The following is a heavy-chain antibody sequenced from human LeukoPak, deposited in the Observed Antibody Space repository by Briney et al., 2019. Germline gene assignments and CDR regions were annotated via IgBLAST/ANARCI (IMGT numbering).Heavy chain of an antibody. V-gene: IGHV3-23*01. D-gene: IGHD2-21*02. CDR1: GFTFSSYA. Sequence: PGGSLRLSCAASGFTFSSYAMSWVRQAPGKGLEWVSAISGSGGSTYYADSVKGRFTISRDNSKNTLYLQMNSLRAEDTAVHYCAKDRMKPIVVVTATVFDYWGQGTLVTVSS. J-gene: IGHJ4*02. CDR2: ISGSGGST. CDR3: AKDRMKPIVVVTATVFDY.